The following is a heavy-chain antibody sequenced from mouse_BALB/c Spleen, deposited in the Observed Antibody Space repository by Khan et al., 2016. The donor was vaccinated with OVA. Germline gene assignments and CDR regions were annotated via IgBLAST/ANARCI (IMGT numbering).Heavy chain of an antibody. V-gene: IGHV14-3*02. D-gene: IGHD1-1*01. CDR2: IDPANGNT. Sequence: EVQLQESGAELVKPGASVKLSCTASGFNIKDTYMHWVKQRPEQGLEWIGRIDPANGNTKYDPKFQGKATITADTSSNTPYLQLSSLTSEDTAVYYCARRRSYCGSLDYWGQGTTLTVSS. J-gene: IGHJ2*01. CDR1: GFNIKDTY. CDR3: ARRRSYCGSLDY.